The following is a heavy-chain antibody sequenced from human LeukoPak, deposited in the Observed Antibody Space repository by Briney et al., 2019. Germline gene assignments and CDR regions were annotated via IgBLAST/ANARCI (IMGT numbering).Heavy chain of an antibody. Sequence: PGPKLVKPTQTLTLTCTFSGFSLRTSGVGVGWIRQPPGKALEWLALIYWDDDKRYSPSLKSRLTNTKDTSKNQVVLTMTNMDPVDTATYYCAHRLAAAGTMDYWGQGTLVTVSS. CDR3: AHRLAAAGTMDY. CDR1: GFSLRTSGVG. J-gene: IGHJ4*02. V-gene: IGHV2-5*02. D-gene: IGHD6-13*01. CDR2: IYWDDDK.